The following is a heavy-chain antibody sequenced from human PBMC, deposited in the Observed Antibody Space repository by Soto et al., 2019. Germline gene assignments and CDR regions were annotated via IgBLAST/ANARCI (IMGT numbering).Heavy chain of an antibody. CDR1: GFSLRNSGVG. Sequence: ITFKESGPTLVKPTQTLTLTCTFSGFSLRNSGVGVGWIRQPPGKALEWLALIYWDDDKRYTPSLKSRLTITKDTSKTPVVLTMTNMDPVDTATYYCAHLTAGGFYFDYWGQGTLVTISS. V-gene: IGHV2-5*02. CDR2: IYWDDDK. J-gene: IGHJ4*02. D-gene: IGHD2-21*02. CDR3: AHLTAGGFYFDY.